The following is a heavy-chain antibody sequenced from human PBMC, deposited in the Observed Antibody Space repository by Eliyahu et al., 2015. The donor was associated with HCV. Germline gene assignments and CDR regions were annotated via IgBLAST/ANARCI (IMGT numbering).Heavy chain of an antibody. CDR1: GGSISGSSYY. CDR2: IYPTGST. V-gene: IGHV4-39*01. CDR3: SGDYYYYGLDV. J-gene: IGHJ6*02. Sequence: QLQLQESGPGLVKPSETLSLTCTVSGGSISGSSYYWGWIRQPPGKGLEWIGSIYPTGSTYYYPSLKSRVTISVDMSKNQFSLKLTSVTAADTALYYCSGDYYYYGLDVWGQGTTVTVSS.